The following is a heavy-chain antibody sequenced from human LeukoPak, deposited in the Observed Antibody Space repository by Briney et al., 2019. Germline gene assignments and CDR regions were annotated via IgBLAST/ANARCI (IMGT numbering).Heavy chain of an antibody. CDR2: IYQSGST. Sequence: SQTLSLTCGVSGASFSSIGYSWSWVRQPPGRGLEWIGYIYQSGSTSYNPSLQSRVTISVDTSKNQFSLKLSSVTAADTAVYYCARQNWGSSSWQVDYWGQGTLVTVSS. CDR3: ARQNWGSSSWQVDY. CDR1: GASFSSIGYS. D-gene: IGHD6-13*01. J-gene: IGHJ4*02. V-gene: IGHV4-30-2*01.